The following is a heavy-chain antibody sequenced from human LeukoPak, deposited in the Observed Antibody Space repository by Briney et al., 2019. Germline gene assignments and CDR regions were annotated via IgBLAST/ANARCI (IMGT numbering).Heavy chain of an antibody. D-gene: IGHD3-22*01. Sequence: GGSLRLSCAASGFTFSSYAMSWVRQAPGKGLEWVSAISGSGGSTCYADSVKGRFTISRDNSKNTLYLQMNSLRAEDTAVYYCAKDHEYYYDSSGYIDYWGQGTLVTVSS. J-gene: IGHJ4*02. V-gene: IGHV3-23*01. CDR1: GFTFSSYA. CDR3: AKDHEYYYDSSGYIDY. CDR2: ISGSGGST.